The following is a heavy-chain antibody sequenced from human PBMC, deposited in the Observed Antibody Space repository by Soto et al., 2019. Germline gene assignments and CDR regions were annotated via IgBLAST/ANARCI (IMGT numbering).Heavy chain of an antibody. Sequence: QIQLVQSGAEVKKPGASVKVSCKASGYTFSSYHITWVRQAPGQGLEWMGWISAYNGNTNYAQNLQGRVTMTTDPATSTADMELRSLRSDDTAVYYCARDLPPVDYWGQGTVVSVSS. CDR3: ARDLPPVDY. CDR1: GYTFSSYH. CDR2: ISAYNGNT. J-gene: IGHJ4*02. V-gene: IGHV1-18*01.